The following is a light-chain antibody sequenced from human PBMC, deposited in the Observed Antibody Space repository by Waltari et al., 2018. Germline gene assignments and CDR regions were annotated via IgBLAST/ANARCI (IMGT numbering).Light chain of an antibody. J-gene: IGKJ5*01. CDR3: QQSYSGPIT. CDR1: QTVLIY. V-gene: IGKV1-39*01. CDR2: AAS. Sequence: DIHLTQSPSSLSASVGDRVTITCRTTQTVLIYLNWYQQKPGKAPKLLIYAASSLQSGVPSRFSGSGSGTDFTLTISSLQPEDFATYYCQQSYSGPITFGQGTRLENK.